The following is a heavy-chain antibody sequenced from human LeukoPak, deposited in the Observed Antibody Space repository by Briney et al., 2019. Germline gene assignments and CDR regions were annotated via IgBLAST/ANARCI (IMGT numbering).Heavy chain of an antibody. CDR1: GFTFSIYG. V-gene: IGHV3-30*02. J-gene: IGHJ4*02. CDR2: IRENGSNK. CDR3: AKDRSGCFDH. D-gene: IGHD3-22*01. Sequence: GGSLRLSCEASGFTFSIYGMHWVRQVPGKGLEWLTYIRENGSNKKIADSVEGRFTVSRDNSKNTLYLQMNNLRAEDTALYYCAKDRSGCFDHWGQGILVTVSS.